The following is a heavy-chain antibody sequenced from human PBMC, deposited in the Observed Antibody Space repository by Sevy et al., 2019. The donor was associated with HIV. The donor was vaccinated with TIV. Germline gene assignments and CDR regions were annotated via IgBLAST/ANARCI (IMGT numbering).Heavy chain of an antibody. CDR1: GGTFSSYG. Sequence: ASVKVSCKASGGTFSSYGISWVRQAPGQGLEWMGGIIPILGTVNYAQKFQARVTITAEESTKTAYMELSSLGSEDTAVYYCARGGGNGWYYFDYWGQETLVTVSS. J-gene: IGHJ4*02. D-gene: IGHD6-19*01. CDR3: ARGGGNGWYYFDY. CDR2: IIPILGTV. V-gene: IGHV1-69*13.